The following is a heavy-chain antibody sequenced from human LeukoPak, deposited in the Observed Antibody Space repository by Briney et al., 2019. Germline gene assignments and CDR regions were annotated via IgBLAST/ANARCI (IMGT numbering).Heavy chain of an antibody. Sequence: ASVKVSCKASGGTFSSYAISWGRQAPGQGLEWMGGIIPIFGTANYAQKFQGRVTITTDESTSTAYMELSSLRSEDTAVYYCARAAAPYYYYYMDVWGKGTTVAVSS. J-gene: IGHJ6*03. CDR2: IIPIFGTA. CDR3: ARAAAPYYYYYMDV. CDR1: GGTFSSYA. V-gene: IGHV1-69*05. D-gene: IGHD2-2*01.